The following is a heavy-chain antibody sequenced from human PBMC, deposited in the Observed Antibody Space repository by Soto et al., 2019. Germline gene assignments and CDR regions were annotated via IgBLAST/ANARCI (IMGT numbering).Heavy chain of an antibody. D-gene: IGHD2-15*01. J-gene: IGHJ4*02. CDR3: ARGPYCSGGSCYSVLYYFDY. V-gene: IGHV1-8*01. Sequence: QVQLVQSGAEVKKPGASVKVSCKASGYTFTSYDINWVRQATGQGLEWMGWMNPNSGNTGYAQKFQGRVTMTRNTSISTDYMELSSLRSEDTAVYYCARGPYCSGGSCYSVLYYFDYWGQGTLVTVSS. CDR2: MNPNSGNT. CDR1: GYTFTSYD.